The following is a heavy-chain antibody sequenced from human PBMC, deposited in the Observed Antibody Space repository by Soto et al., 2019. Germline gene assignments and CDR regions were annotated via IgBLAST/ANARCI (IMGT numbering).Heavy chain of an antibody. CDR3: ARYGKHRNYGMDV. CDR1: GFTFSSYW. V-gene: IGHV3-7*03. Sequence: GGSLRLSCAASGFTFSSYWMSWVRQAPGKGLEWVANIKQDGSEKYYVDSVKGRFTISRDNAKNSLYLQMNSLRAEDMAVYYCARYGKHRNYGMDVWGQGTTVTVSS. D-gene: IGHD4-17*01. J-gene: IGHJ6*02. CDR2: IKQDGSEK.